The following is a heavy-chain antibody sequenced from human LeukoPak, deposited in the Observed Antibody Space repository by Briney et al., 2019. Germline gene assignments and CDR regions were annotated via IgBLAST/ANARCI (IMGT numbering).Heavy chain of an antibody. CDR1: GGSISSYY. D-gene: IGHD6-13*01. J-gene: IGHJ4*02. Sequence: SETLSLTCTVSGGSISSYYWSWIRQPPGKGLEWIGYIYYSGSTNYNPSLKSRVTISVDTSKNQFSLKLSAVTAADTAVYYCARGASSWYYFDYWGQGTLVTVSS. CDR3: ARGASSWYYFDY. CDR2: IYYSGST. V-gene: IGHV4-59*01.